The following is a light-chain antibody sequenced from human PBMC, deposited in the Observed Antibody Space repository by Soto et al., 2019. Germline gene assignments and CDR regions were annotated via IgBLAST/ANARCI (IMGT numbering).Light chain of an antibody. V-gene: IGKV1-39*01. Sequence: DIQMTQSPSSLSASVGYRVTITCRASQSISSYLNWYQQKPGKAPKLLIYAASSLQSGVPSRFSGSGSGTDFTLTISSLQPEDFATYYCQQSYSTPLFTCGPGTEVDIK. J-gene: IGKJ3*01. CDR2: AAS. CDR1: QSISSY. CDR3: QQSYSTPLFT.